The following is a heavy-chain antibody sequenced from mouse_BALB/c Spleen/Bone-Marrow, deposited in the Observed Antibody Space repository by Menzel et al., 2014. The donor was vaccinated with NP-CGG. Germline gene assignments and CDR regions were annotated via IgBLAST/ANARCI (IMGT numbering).Heavy chain of an antibody. CDR2: IYPSDSYT. J-gene: IGHJ4*01. CDR3: TRSGTLGAMDY. V-gene: IGHV1-69*02. D-gene: IGHD4-1*01. CDR1: GYTFTSYW. Sequence: VQRVESGAELVRPGASVKPSCKASGYTFTSYWINWVKQRPGQGLEWIGNIYPSDSYTNYNQKFKDKATLTVDKSSSTAYMQLSSPTSEDSAVYYCTRSGTLGAMDYWGQGTSVTVSS.